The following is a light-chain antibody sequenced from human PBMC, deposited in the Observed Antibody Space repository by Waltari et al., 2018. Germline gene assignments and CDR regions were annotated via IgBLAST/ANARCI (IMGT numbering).Light chain of an antibody. CDR2: DVI. CDR1: SSDVSGYNY. J-gene: IGLJ3*02. Sequence: QSALTQPASVSGSPGQSITISCTGTSSDVSGYNYVSWYQQHQGKAPKLMIYDVINRPSGVSNRFSGSKSGSPASLTISGLQAEDEADYYCSSYTSSSTVFGGGTKLTVL. V-gene: IGLV2-14*03. CDR3: SSYTSSSTV.